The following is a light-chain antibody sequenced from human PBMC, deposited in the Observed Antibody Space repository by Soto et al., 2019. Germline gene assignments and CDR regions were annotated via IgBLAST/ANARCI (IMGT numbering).Light chain of an antibody. V-gene: IGKV1-39*01. CDR3: QQSYCPPRKT. CDR1: QSISTY. J-gene: IGKJ1*01. Sequence: DIQMTQSPSSLSASVGDRVTISCRASQSISTYLNWYQQKPGKAPKLLIYAASSLQSGVPSTFSGSGSGTDFTLTISSLQPEDFATYYCQQSYCPPRKTFGQGTKVEIK. CDR2: AAS.